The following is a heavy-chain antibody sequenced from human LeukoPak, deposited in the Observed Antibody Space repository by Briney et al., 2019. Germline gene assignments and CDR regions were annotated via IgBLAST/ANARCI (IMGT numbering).Heavy chain of an antibody. V-gene: IGHV4-4*02. CDR2: IYHSGST. CDR3: ARAYSSGSVSFDY. D-gene: IGHD6-19*01. Sequence: SETLSLTCAVSGGSISSSNWWSWVRQPPGKGLEWIGEIYHSGSTNYNPSLKSRVTISVDKSKNQFSLKLSSVTAADTAVYYCARAYSSGSVSFDYWGQGTLVTVSS. J-gene: IGHJ4*02. CDR1: GGSISSSNW.